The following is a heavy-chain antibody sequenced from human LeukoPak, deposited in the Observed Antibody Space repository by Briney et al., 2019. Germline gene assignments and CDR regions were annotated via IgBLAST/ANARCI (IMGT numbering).Heavy chain of an antibody. D-gene: IGHD2-15*01. J-gene: IGHJ5*02. V-gene: IGHV3-64*01. CDR3: GRDSPFAAFNWSEP. CDR1: GFTFSNYP. CDR2: ITSDGGTK. Sequence: PGGSLRLSCAASGFTFSNYPMHWVRQAPGKGLEYVSVITSDGGTKYYANSVKGRFTISRDNSKNTLYLQMSSLRAEDMAVYYSGRDSPFAAFNWSEPWARGTLVMASS.